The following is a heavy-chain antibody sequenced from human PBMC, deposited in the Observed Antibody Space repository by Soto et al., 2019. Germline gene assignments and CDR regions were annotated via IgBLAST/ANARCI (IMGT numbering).Heavy chain of an antibody. J-gene: IGHJ4*02. Sequence: QVQLGQSGAEGKKPRFSVKVSCKASGGTFSSYAISWVRQAPGLGLDCMGVIIPIFATANYAQKFQRRVTITADESTSTAYLELSSLRSEDTAVYYCARWYSSNSSGYYSNSYYFDYWGQGILVTVSS. CDR2: IIPIFATA. CDR3: ARWYSSNSSGYYSNSYYFDY. CDR1: GGTFSSYA. D-gene: IGHD3-22*01. V-gene: IGHV1-69*01.